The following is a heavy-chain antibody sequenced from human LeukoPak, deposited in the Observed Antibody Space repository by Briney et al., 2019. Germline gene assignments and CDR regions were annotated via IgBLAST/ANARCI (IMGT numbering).Heavy chain of an antibody. D-gene: IGHD1-26*01. Sequence: GGSLRLSCAASGFTFSCYAMNWVRQAPGKGLEWVSTISGGGGSTYYADSVKGRFTISRDNSKNTLYLQVNSLRAEDTAVYYCAKGGKWDVTPFDYWGQGTLVTVSS. CDR2: ISGGGGST. J-gene: IGHJ4*02. V-gene: IGHV3-23*01. CDR1: GFTFSCYA. CDR3: AKGGKWDVTPFDY.